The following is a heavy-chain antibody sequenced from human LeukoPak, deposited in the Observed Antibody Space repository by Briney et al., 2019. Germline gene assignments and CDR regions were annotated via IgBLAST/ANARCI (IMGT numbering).Heavy chain of an antibody. CDR3: ARDVPYYDSWSGYPDYYYYMDV. J-gene: IGHJ6*03. CDR2: ISAYNGNT. CDR1: GYTFTSYG. D-gene: IGHD3-3*01. Sequence: ASVKVSCKASGYTFTSYGISWVRQAPGQGLEWMGWISAYNGNTNYAQKLQGRVTMTTDTSTSTAYMELRSLRSDDTAVYYCARDVPYYDSWSGYPDYYYYMDVWGKGTTVTVSS. V-gene: IGHV1-18*01.